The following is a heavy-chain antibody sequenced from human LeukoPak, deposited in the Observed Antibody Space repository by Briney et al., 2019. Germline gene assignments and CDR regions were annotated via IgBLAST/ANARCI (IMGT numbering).Heavy chain of an antibody. CDR2: ISGSGGST. D-gene: IGHD1-7*01. J-gene: IGHJ4*02. CDR1: GFTFSSHG. Sequence: GGSLRLSCAASGFTFSSHGMHWVRQAPGKGLEWVSAISGSGGSTYYADSVKGRFTISRDNSKNTLYLQMNSLRAEDTAVYYCAKVEMGELPSLFDYWGQGTLVTVSS. V-gene: IGHV3-23*01. CDR3: AKVEMGELPSLFDY.